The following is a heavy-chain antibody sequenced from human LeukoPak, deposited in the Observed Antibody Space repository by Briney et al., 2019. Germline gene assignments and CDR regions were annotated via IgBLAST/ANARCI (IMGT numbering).Heavy chain of an antibody. Sequence: ASVKVSCKASGYTFTSYDINWVRQATGQGLEWMGWMNPNGGNTGYAQKFQGRVTMTRNTSISTAYMELSSLRSEDTAVYYCARGHGPPTDCTNGVCYTRGYFDYWGQGTLVTVSS. CDR1: GYTFTSYD. J-gene: IGHJ4*02. D-gene: IGHD2-8*01. V-gene: IGHV1-8*01. CDR2: MNPNGGNT. CDR3: ARGHGPPTDCTNGVCYTRGYFDY.